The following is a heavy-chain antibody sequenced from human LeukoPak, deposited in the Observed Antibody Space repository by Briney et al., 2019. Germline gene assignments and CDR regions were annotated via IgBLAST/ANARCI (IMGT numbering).Heavy chain of an antibody. Sequence: SETLSLTCAVSGYSISSGYYWGWIRQPPGQGLEWVGSIYHSGSTYYNPSLKSRVTISVDTSKNQFSLKLSSVTAADTAVYYCARLEYGFEADYWGQGTLVTVSS. CDR2: IYHSGST. V-gene: IGHV4-38-2*01. J-gene: IGHJ4*02. CDR3: ARLEYGFEADY. CDR1: GYSISSGYY. D-gene: IGHD4/OR15-4a*01.